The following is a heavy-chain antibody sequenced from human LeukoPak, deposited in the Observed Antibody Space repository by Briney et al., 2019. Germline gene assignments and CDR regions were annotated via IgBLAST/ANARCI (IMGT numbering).Heavy chain of an antibody. J-gene: IGHJ4*02. CDR3: ARQVDYSNYGFDY. CDR2: ISGNGGST. V-gene: IGHV3-23*01. Sequence: GGSLRLSCAASGFTFSSYAMSWVRQAPGKGLEWVSAISGNGGSTFYADSVKGRFSISRDNPKNTLYLQMNSLRAEDTAVYYCARQVDYSNYGFDYWGQGTLVTVSS. D-gene: IGHD4-11*01. CDR1: GFTFSSYA.